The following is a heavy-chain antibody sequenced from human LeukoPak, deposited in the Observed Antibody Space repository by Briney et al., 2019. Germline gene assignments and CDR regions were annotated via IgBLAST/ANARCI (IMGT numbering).Heavy chain of an antibody. D-gene: IGHD2-21*02. CDR3: AKDHIVVVTAIPNFDY. J-gene: IGHJ4*02. Sequence: GGSLRLSCAASGFTFRNCGMGWVRRAPGKGLEWVSGISSGGNTYYADSVKGRFTISRDNSKNTLYLQMDSLRAEDTAVYYCAKDHIVVVTAIPNFDYWGQGTLVTVSS. V-gene: IGHV3-23*01. CDR2: ISSGGNT. CDR1: GFTFRNCG.